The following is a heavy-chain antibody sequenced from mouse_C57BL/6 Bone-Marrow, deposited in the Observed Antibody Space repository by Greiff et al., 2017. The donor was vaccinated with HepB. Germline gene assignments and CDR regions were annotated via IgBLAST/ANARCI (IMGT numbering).Heavy chain of an antibody. CDR3: AIRYGSSYTWFAY. V-gene: IGHV14-3*01. CDR1: GFNIKNTY. CDR2: IDPANGNT. D-gene: IGHD1-1*01. Sequence: EVQLVESVAELVRPGASVKLSCTASGFNIKNTYMHWVKQRPEQGLEWIGRIDPANGNTKYAPKFQGKATITADTSSNTAYLQLSSLTSEDTAIYYCAIRYGSSYTWFAYWGQGTLVTVSA. J-gene: IGHJ3*01.